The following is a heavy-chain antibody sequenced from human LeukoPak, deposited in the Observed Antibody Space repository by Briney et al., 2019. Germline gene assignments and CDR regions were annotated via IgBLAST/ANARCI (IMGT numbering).Heavy chain of an antibody. CDR2: IYHRGST. CDR3: ARRQYYDSTGYFVY. Sequence: SETLSLTCTVSGNSISSDDWWTWVRQPPGRGLEWIGEIYHRGSTTYNPSLKSRVTISIDKSRNQFSLMLSSVTAADTAVYYFARRQYYDSTGYFVYWGQGTLVTVSS. CDR1: GNSISSDDW. D-gene: IGHD3-22*01. V-gene: IGHV4-4*02. J-gene: IGHJ4*02.